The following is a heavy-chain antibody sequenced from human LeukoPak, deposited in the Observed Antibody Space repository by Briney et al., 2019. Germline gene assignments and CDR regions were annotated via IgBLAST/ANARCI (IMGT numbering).Heavy chain of an antibody. CDR1: GGTFSSYA. Sequence: ASVTVSCKASGGTFSSYAISWVRQAPGQGLEWMGGIIPIFGTANYAQKFQGRVTITTDESTSTAYMELSSLRSEDTAVYYCAGDKGGYQSGSIYYMDVWGKGTTVTVSS. J-gene: IGHJ6*03. CDR3: AGDKGGYQSGSIYYMDV. D-gene: IGHD6-13*01. V-gene: IGHV1-69*05. CDR2: IIPIFGTA.